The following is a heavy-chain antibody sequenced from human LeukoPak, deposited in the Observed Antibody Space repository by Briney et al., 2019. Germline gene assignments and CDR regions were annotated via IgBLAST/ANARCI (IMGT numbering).Heavy chain of an antibody. V-gene: IGHV1-2*02. CDR3: ARDRPQTPGVITPTFDY. D-gene: IGHD2-21*01. J-gene: IGHJ4*02. CDR1: GYTFTNYY. Sequence: ASVKVSCKAPGYTFTNYYMHWVRQAPGQGLEWMGWINPNSGRATYAQKFQGRVTMTRDTSISTAYMELSSLRSDDTAVYYCARDRPQTPGVITPTFDYWGQGTLVTVSS. CDR2: INPNSGRA.